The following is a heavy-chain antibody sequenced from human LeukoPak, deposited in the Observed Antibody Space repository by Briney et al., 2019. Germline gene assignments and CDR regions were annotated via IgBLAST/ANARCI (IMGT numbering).Heavy chain of an antibody. CDR1: GGSISSGGYY. D-gene: IGHD1-1*01. J-gene: IGHJ4*02. CDR2: IYYSGST. Sequence: PSETLSLTCTVSGGSISSGGYYWSWIRQHPGKGLEWIGHIYYSGSTYYNPSLKSRVTISVDTSKNQFSLKLSSVTAADTAVYYCARHLARLEADYWGQETLVTVSS. CDR3: ARHLARLEADY. V-gene: IGHV4-31*03.